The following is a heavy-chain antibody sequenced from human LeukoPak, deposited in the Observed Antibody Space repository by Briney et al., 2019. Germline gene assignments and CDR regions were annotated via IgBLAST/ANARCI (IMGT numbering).Heavy chain of an antibody. CDR1: GFTFSSYA. Sequence: GGSLRLSCAASGFTFSSYAMSWVRQAPGQGLEWVSSLDESGSATYYADSVKGRFTISRDNSNNTLYLQMDSLRAEDTALYYCAKKGSLVSPGNYFDYWGQGTLVTVSS. J-gene: IGHJ4*02. V-gene: IGHV3-23*05. CDR2: LDESGSAT. D-gene: IGHD1-14*01. CDR3: AKKGSLVSPGNYFDY.